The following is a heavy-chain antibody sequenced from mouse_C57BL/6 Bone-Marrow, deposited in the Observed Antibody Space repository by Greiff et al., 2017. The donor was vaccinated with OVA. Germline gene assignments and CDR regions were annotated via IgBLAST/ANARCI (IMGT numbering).Heavy chain of an antibody. CDR3: ARSITTVVRYFDV. J-gene: IGHJ1*03. Sequence: QVQLKQSGAELVKPGASVKLSCKASGYTFTSYWMHWVKQRPGQGLEWIGMIHPNSGSTNYNEKFKSKATLTVDKSSSTAYMQLSSLTSEDSAVYYCARSITTVVRYFDVWGTGTTVTVSS. D-gene: IGHD1-1*01. CDR2: IHPNSGST. CDR1: GYTFTSYW. V-gene: IGHV1-64*01.